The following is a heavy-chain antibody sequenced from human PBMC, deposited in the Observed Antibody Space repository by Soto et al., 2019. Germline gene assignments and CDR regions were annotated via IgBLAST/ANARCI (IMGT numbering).Heavy chain of an antibody. Sequence: QGLESMGGIIPIFGTANYAQKFQGRVTVTADESTSTAYMELSSLRSEDTAVYYCEGGDGSGGSCSASDYWGHGTLVTGSS. CDR2: IIPIFGTA. J-gene: IGHJ4*01. CDR3: EGGDGSGGSCSASDY. V-gene: IGHV1-69*01. D-gene: IGHD2-15*01.